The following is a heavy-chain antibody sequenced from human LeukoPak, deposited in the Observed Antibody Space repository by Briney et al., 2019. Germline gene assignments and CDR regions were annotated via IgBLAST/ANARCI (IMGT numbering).Heavy chain of an antibody. J-gene: IGHJ4*02. CDR2: SSTSGTTI. V-gene: IGHV3-48*03. CDR3: ARALPSSRYYFDY. CDR1: GFTFISYE. Sequence: PGGFLRLSCAASGFTFISYEMNWVRQAPGKGLEWVSYSSTSGTTIYYADSVKGRFTISRDNAKNSLYLQMNSLRDEDTAIYYCARALPSSRYYFDYWGQGTLVTVSA. D-gene: IGHD6-13*01.